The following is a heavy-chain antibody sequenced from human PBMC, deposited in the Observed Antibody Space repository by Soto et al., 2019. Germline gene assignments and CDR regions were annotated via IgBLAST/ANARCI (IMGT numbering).Heavy chain of an antibody. CDR1: GFTFSDAW. V-gene: IGHV3-15*01. D-gene: IGHD3-9*01. CDR2: IKSKTDGGTT. Sequence: EVQLVESGGGLVKPGGSLRLSCAASGFTFSDAWMSWVRQPPGKGLEWVGRIKSKTDGGTTDYAAPVQGRFTISRDDSKNMLYLQMNSLKTEDTAVYYCTIDPARIRYFDWLLGSPNYWGQGTLVTVSS. J-gene: IGHJ4*02. CDR3: TIDPARIRYFDWLLGSPNY.